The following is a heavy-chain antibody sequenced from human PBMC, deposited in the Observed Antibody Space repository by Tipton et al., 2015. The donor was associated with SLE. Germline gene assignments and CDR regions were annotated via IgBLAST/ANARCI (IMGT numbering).Heavy chain of an antibody. V-gene: IGHV1-8*01. CDR1: GYNFIDYD. CDR2: MNPYSHKT. Sequence: QSGPEVKKPGASVKVSCKASGYNFIDYDINWVRRAAGQGLEWMGFMNPYSHKTAYAQKFQGRVTLTWSTSTGTVYMELTSLASGDRAGYYCAGGGDFDYWGQGTLVTVSS. J-gene: IGHJ4*02. D-gene: IGHD3-10*01. CDR3: AGGGDFDY.